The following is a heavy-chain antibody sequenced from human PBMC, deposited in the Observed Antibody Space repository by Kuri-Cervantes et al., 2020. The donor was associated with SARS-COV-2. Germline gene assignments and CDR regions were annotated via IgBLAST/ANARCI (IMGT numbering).Heavy chain of an antibody. J-gene: IGHJ3*02. V-gene: IGHV3-21*01. CDR3: ARDPSQGRADI. CDR1: GFTFDDYG. Sequence: GGSLRLSCAASGFTFDDYGMSWVRQAPGKGLEWVSSIGSRSSSTYYSDSVRGRFTISRDNAKNSLYLQMNSLRAEDTAVYYCARDPSQGRADIWGQGTMVTVSS. CDR2: IGSRSSST.